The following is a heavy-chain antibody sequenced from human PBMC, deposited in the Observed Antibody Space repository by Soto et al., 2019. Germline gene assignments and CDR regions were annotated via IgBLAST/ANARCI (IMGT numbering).Heavy chain of an antibody. J-gene: IGHJ4*02. CDR2: ISENGGST. V-gene: IGHV3-23*01. Sequence: EVQLLESGGGLVQPGGSLRLSCTVSGFTFSNYVMTWVRQAPGKGLEWVSGISENGGSTYYADSVKGRFTFSRDNSKNTLYLQMNSLRAEDAAVYYCANGNIVAARGLDYWGQGTLVTVSS. CDR3: ANGNIVAARGLDY. D-gene: IGHD6-6*01. CDR1: GFTFSNYV.